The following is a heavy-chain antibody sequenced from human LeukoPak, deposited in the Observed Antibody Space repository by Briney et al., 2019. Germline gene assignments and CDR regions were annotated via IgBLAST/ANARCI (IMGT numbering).Heavy chain of an antibody. Sequence: SETLSLTCAVYGGSLSGYYWSWIRQPPGKGLEWIGEINHSGSTNYNPSLKSRVTISVDTSKNQFSLKLSSVTAADTAVYYCARAARYSGGYKSRSGYFDYWGQGTLVTVSS. CDR3: ARAARYSGGYKSRSGYFDY. J-gene: IGHJ4*02. CDR1: GGSLSGYY. CDR2: INHSGST. D-gene: IGHD1-26*01. V-gene: IGHV4-34*01.